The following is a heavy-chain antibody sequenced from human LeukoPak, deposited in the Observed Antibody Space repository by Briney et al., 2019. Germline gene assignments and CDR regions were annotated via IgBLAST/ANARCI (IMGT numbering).Heavy chain of an antibody. Sequence: GGSLRLSCTASSGFTFSSYAMSWVRQATGMGLEWVSAISGSGGITYYADSVKGRFTISRDNSKNTLYLQMDSLRAEDTAVYYCAKDRMTYTYWGQGALVTVSS. V-gene: IGHV3-23*01. D-gene: IGHD2-21*02. CDR1: GFTFSSYA. J-gene: IGHJ4*02. CDR3: AKDRMTYTY. CDR2: ISGSGGIT.